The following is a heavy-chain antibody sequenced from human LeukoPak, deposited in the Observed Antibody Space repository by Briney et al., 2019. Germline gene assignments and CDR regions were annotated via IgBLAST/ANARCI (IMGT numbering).Heavy chain of an antibody. CDR2: ISTSSSYI. CDR1: GFTFNRYN. Sequence: PGGSLRLSCAASGFTFNRYNMNWVRRAPGKGLEWVSSISTSSSYIYYADSVRGRFTISRDNAKNSLYLQMNSLRAEDTALYYCARGSMYDILTGYFMAAGDYWGQGTLVTVSS. D-gene: IGHD3-9*01. J-gene: IGHJ4*02. V-gene: IGHV3-21*04. CDR3: ARGSMYDILTGYFMAAGDY.